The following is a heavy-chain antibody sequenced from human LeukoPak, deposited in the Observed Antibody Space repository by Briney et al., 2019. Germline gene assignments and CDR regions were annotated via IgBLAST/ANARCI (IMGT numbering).Heavy chain of an antibody. D-gene: IGHD3-9*01. CDR3: AKTSEQGDYDILTGFDY. V-gene: IGHV3-30*18. CDR2: ISYDGSNK. J-gene: IGHJ4*02. Sequence: PGGSLRLSCAASGFTFSSYGMHWVRQAPGKGLEWVAVISYDGSNKYYADSVKGRFTISRDNSKNTLYLQMNSLRAEDTAVYYCAKTSEQGDYDILTGFDYWGQGTLVTVSS. CDR1: GFTFSSYG.